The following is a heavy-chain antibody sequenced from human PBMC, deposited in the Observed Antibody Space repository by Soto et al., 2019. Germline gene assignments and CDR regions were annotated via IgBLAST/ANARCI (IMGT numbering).Heavy chain of an antibody. J-gene: IGHJ4*02. Sequence: GESLKISCKGSGYSFTSYWIGWVRQMPGKSLEWMGIIYPGDSDTRYSPSFQGQVTISADKSISTAYLQWSSLKASDSAMYYCARLADSSGWYVDYWGQGTLVTVSS. CDR1: GYSFTSYW. CDR2: IYPGDSDT. CDR3: ARLADSSGWYVDY. V-gene: IGHV5-51*01. D-gene: IGHD6-19*01.